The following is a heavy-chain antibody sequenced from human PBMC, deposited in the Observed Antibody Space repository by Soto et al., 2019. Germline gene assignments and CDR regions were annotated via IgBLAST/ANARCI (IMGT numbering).Heavy chain of an antibody. CDR3: AASIYCSSTSCYHYYYGMDV. CDR2: IVVGSGNT. V-gene: IGHV1-58*01. D-gene: IGHD2-2*01. Sequence: SVKVSCKASGFTFTSSAVQWVRQARGQRLEWIGWIVVGSGNTNYAQKFQERVTITRDMSTSTAYMELSSLRSEDTAVYYCAASIYCSSTSCYHYYYGMDVWGQGTTVTVSS. J-gene: IGHJ6*02. CDR1: GFTFTSSA.